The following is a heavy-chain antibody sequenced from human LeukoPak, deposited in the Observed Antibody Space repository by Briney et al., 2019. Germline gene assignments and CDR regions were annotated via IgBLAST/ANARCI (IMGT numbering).Heavy chain of an antibody. CDR3: ASGSSSSYAFDI. D-gene: IGHD6-6*01. CDR1: GGSFSGYY. V-gene: IGHV4-34*01. J-gene: IGHJ3*02. CDR2: INHSGST. Sequence: SETLSLTCAVYGGSFSGYYWSWIRQPPGKGLEWIGEINHSGSTNYNPSLKSRVTISVDTSKNQFSLKLSSVTAADTAVYYCASGSSSSYAFDIWGQGTMVTVSS.